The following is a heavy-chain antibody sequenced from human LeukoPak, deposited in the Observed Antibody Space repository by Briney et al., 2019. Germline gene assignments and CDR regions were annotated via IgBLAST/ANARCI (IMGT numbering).Heavy chain of an antibody. CDR2: INPNSGGT. D-gene: IGHD6-13*01. J-gene: IGHJ4*02. CDR1: GYTFTGYY. V-gene: IGHV1-2*02. Sequence: ASVKVSCKASGYTFTGYYMHWVRQAPGQGLEWMGWINPNSGGTNYAQKFQGRVTMTRDTSISTAYMELSRLRSDDTAVYYCARDYAYSSPDFDYWGQGTLVTVSS. CDR3: ARDYAYSSPDFDY.